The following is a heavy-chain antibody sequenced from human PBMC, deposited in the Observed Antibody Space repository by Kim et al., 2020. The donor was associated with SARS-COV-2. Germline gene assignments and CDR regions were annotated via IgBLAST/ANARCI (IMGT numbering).Heavy chain of an antibody. J-gene: IGHJ4*02. Sequence: SETLSLTCTVSGGSISSGGYYWSWIRQHPGKGLEWIGYIYYSGSTYYNPSPKSRVTISVDTSKNQFSLKLSSVTAADTAVYYCARGGRVAARFGFDYWGQGTLVTVSS. CDR2: IYYSGST. D-gene: IGHD6-6*01. CDR3: ARGGRVAARFGFDY. V-gene: IGHV4-31*03. CDR1: GGSISSGGYY.